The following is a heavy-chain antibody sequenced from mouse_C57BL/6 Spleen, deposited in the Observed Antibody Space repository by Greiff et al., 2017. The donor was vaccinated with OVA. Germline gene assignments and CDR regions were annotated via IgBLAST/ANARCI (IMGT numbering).Heavy chain of an antibody. D-gene: IGHD1-1*01. CDR1: GYTFTSYW. J-gene: IGHJ4*01. Sequence: VQLQQPGAELVKPGASVKLSCKASGYTFTSYWMHWVKQRPGQGLEWIGMIHPNSGSTNYNEKFKSKATLTVDKSSSTAYMQLSSLTSEDSAVYNCARKGVAYAMDYWGQGTSVTVSS. V-gene: IGHV1-64*01. CDR3: ARKGVAYAMDY. CDR2: IHPNSGST.